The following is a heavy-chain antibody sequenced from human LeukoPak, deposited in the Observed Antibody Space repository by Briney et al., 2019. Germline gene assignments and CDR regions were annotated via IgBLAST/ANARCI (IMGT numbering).Heavy chain of an antibody. J-gene: IGHJ4*02. V-gene: IGHV4-34*01. D-gene: IGHD1-1*01. CDR3: ATSVGTTGTT. Sequence: SETLSLTCAVYGGSFSGYYWSWIRQPPGRGLEWIGEIDHSGSTNYNPSLKTRVTISEDTSKNQSSLKLSFVTAADTAVYYCATSVGTTGTTWGQGTLVIVSS. CDR2: IDHSGST. CDR1: GGSFSGYY.